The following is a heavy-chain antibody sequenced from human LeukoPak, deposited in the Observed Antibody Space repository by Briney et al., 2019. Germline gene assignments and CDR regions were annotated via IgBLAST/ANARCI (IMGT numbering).Heavy chain of an antibody. CDR2: IRGRANNYAT. Sequence: TGGSLRLSCVASGFTFSGSAMHWVRQASGKGLEWVGRIRGRANNYATAYAASVQGRFTISQDNSKNSAYLQMNGLKTEDTAVYYCTKLSEDGDYFDYWGQGTLVTVSS. J-gene: IGHJ4*02. CDR3: TKLSEDGDYFDY. D-gene: IGHD2-8*01. CDR1: GFTFSGSA. V-gene: IGHV3-73*01.